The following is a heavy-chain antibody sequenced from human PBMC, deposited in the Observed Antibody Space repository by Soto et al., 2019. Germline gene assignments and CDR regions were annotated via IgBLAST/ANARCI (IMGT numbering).Heavy chain of an antibody. CDR1: ADSIDIYY. CDR3: TRRSFRGPLGWFDP. CDR2: IHKSGP. Sequence: KQSETLSPTCFVSADSIDIYYWSWIRQLPGEGLEWIGDIHKSGPRYNPSLNNRVTISFNTSAKEFHLKLTCVPAADTAVYYCTRRSFRGPLGWFDPWGQGTPVTVSS. V-gene: IGHV4-59*01. J-gene: IGHJ5*02. D-gene: IGHD3-16*01.